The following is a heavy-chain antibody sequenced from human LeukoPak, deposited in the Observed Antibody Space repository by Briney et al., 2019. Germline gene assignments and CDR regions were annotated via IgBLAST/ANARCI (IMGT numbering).Heavy chain of an antibody. J-gene: IGHJ2*01. D-gene: IGHD2-15*01. CDR1: GFTFSDYY. V-gene: IGHV3-11*06. Sequence: PGGSLRLSCAASGFTFSDYYMSWIRQAPGKGLEWVSSISSSSSYIYYADSVKGRFTISRDNARNSLYLQMNSLRAEDTAVYYCARDGLAAATLHWCFDLWGRGTLVTVSS. CDR3: ARDGLAAATLHWCFDL. CDR2: ISSSSSYI.